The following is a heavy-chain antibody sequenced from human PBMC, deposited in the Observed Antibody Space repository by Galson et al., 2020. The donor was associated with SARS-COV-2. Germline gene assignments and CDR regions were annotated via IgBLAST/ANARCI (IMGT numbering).Heavy chain of an antibody. Sequence: GESLKISCAASGFTFSSYGMHLVRQAPSKGLEWVAVIWYAGSNRFYADPVNGRFTISRDNSKNTLSLQMNSLKAEDTADYYCARENYYDSSGYERAFDSWGQGTLVTVSS. CDR1: GFTFSSYG. V-gene: IGHV3-33*01. D-gene: IGHD3-22*01. J-gene: IGHJ4*02. CDR2: IWYAGSNR. CDR3: ARENYYDSSGYERAFDS.